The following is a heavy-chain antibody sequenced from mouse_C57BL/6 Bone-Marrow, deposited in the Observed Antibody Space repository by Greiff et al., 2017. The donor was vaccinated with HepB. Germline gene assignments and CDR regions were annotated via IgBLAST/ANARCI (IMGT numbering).Heavy chain of an antibody. D-gene: IGHD1-2*01. CDR1: GFTFSSYG. J-gene: IGHJ3*01. CDR3: ARNGPPFAY. V-gene: IGHV5-6*02. Sequence: DVMLVESGGDLVKPGGSLKLSCAASGFTFSSYGMSWVRQTPDKRLEWVATISSGGSYTYYPDSVKGRFTISRDNAKNTLYLQMSSLKSEDTAMYYCARNGPPFAYWGQGTLVTVSA. CDR2: ISSGGSYT.